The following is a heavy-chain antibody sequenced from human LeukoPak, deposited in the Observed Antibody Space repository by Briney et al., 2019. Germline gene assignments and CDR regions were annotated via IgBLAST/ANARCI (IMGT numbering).Heavy chain of an antibody. Sequence: PSETLSLTCTVSGGSISSSSHYWGWIRQPPGKGLEWIGSIYYTGTTYYNPSLKSRVTISIDTSKNQFSVKLSSVTAADTAVYYCARTGPEKDYWGQGTLVTVSS. CDR1: GGSISSSSHY. V-gene: IGHV4-39*07. D-gene: IGHD1-1*01. CDR2: IYYTGTT. J-gene: IGHJ4*02. CDR3: ARTGPEKDY.